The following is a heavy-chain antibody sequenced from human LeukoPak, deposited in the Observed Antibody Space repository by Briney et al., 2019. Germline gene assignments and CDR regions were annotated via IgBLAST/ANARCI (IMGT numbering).Heavy chain of an antibody. V-gene: IGHV3-9*01. Sequence: GRSLRLSCAASGFTFDDYAMHWVRQAPGKGLEWVSGISWNSGSIGYADSVKGRFTISRDNAKNSLYLQMNRLTVEDTAVYYCGRGMRDYYGLDYWGQGILVTVSS. CDR3: GRGMRDYYGLDY. CDR1: GFTFDDYA. CDR2: ISWNSGSI. J-gene: IGHJ4*02. D-gene: IGHD3-10*01.